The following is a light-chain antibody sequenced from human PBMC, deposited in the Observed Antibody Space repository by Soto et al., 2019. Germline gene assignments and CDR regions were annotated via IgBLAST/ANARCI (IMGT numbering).Light chain of an antibody. CDR3: QQGSNWYT. CDR1: QSVDRY. Sequence: EIVLTQSPATLSLSPGDRATLSCRASQSVDRYLAWYQEKPGQAPRLLIYDTSDRATGIPDRFSSSGSGTDFTLTISSLEPEDFAVYYCQQGSNWYTFGQGTKLEIK. V-gene: IGKV3-11*01. CDR2: DTS. J-gene: IGKJ2*01.